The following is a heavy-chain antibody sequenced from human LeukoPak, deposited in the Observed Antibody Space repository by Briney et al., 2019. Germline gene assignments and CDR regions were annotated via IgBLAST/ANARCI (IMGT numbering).Heavy chain of an antibody. CDR3: AKDQGYSSSWPDY. Sequence: GGSLRLSCAASGFIFDDYAMHWVRQAPGKGLEWVSGISWNSGSIGYADSVKGRFTISRDNAKNSLYLQMNSLRAEDTALYYCAKDQGYSSSWPDYWGQGTLVTVSS. V-gene: IGHV3-9*01. CDR2: ISWNSGSI. J-gene: IGHJ4*02. CDR1: GFIFDDYA. D-gene: IGHD6-13*01.